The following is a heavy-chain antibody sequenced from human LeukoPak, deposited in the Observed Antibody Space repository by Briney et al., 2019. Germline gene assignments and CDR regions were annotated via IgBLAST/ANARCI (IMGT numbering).Heavy chain of an antibody. CDR2: IHSDERST. D-gene: IGHD5-18*01. CDR1: GFTFSTYW. Sequence: GGSLRLSCAASGFTFSTYWMHWVRQAPGKGLVWVSRIHSDERSTSYADSVNGRFTISRDNAKNTLYLQMNSLRAEDTAVYYCARDRPGNTAIDYWGQGTLVTVSS. V-gene: IGHV3-74*01. CDR3: ARDRPGNTAIDY. J-gene: IGHJ4*02.